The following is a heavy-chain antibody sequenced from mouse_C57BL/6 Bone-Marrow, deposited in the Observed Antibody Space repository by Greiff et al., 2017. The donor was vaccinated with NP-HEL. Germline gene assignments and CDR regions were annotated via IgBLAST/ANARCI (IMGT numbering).Heavy chain of an antibody. Sequence: VQLQQPGAELVKPGASVKLSCKASGYTFTSYWMHWVKQRPGQGLEWIGMIHPNSGSTNYNEKFKGKATLTVDKSSSTAYMQLSSLTSEDSAVYYCAREGDYYDGYFDVWGTGTTVTVSS. V-gene: IGHV1-64*01. D-gene: IGHD1-1*01. CDR1: GYTFTSYW. J-gene: IGHJ1*03. CDR3: AREGDYYDGYFDV. CDR2: IHPNSGST.